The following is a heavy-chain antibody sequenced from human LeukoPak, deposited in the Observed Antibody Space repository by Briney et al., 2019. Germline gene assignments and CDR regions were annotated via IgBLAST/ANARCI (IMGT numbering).Heavy chain of an antibody. CDR2: INPNSGGT. V-gene: IGHV1-2*02. Sequence: GASVKVSCKASGYTFTSYGISWVRQAPGQGLEWMGWINPNSGGTNYAQKFQGRVTMTRDTSISTAYMELSRLRSDDTAVYYCARGPLNYYDSSGYYYVRDYFDYWGQGTLVTVSS. J-gene: IGHJ4*02. D-gene: IGHD3-22*01. CDR1: GYTFTSYG. CDR3: ARGPLNYYDSSGYYYVRDYFDY.